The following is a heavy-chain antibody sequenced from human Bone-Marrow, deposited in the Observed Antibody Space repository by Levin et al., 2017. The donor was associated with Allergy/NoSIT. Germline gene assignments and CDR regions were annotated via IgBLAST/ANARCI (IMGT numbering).Heavy chain of an antibody. D-gene: IGHD3-16*01. V-gene: IGHV3-30*04. Sequence: PGGSLRLSCAGSGFTFSSHSMHWVRQAPGKGLEWVAGVSYEEANTYYADSVKGRFTVSRDNSKNTLDLQMNSLRHEDTAVYYCARDRVIGGVSGLDPWGQGTLVTVSS. CDR2: VSYEEANT. CDR3: ARDRVIGGVSGLDP. J-gene: IGHJ5*02. CDR1: GFTFSSHS.